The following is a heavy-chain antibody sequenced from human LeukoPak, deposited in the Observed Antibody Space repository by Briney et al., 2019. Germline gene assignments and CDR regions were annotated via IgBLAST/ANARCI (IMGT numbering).Heavy chain of an antibody. CDR2: IYYSGTT. CDR1: GGSIGSTSHH. Sequence: PSETLSLTCTVSGGSIGSTSHHWGWIRQPPGKGREWLGTIYYSGTTYYNPSLKRRVTISVDTSTNHFSLRLSSVTAADTTLYYCARLYTSSQAFDIWGQGTMVTVSS. D-gene: IGHD3-16*01. V-gene: IGHV4-39*01. CDR3: ARLYTSSQAFDI. J-gene: IGHJ3*02.